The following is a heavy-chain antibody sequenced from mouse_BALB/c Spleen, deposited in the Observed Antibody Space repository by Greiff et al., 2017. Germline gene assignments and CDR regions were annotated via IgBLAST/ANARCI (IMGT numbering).Heavy chain of an antibody. D-gene: IGHD2-2*01. J-gene: IGHJ2*01. Sequence: VQLQESGPGLVAPSQSLSITCTVSGFSLTGYGVNWVRQPPGKGLEWLGMIWGDGSTDYNSALKSRLSISKDNSKSQVFLKMNSLQTDDTARYYCARSIYYGHGGYFDYWGQGTTLTVSS. CDR2: IWGDGST. CDR3: ARSIYYGHGGYFDY. V-gene: IGHV2-6-7*01. CDR1: GFSLTGYG.